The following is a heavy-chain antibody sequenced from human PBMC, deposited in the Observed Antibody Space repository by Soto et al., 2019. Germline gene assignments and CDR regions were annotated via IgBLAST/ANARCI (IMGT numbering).Heavy chain of an antibody. J-gene: IGHJ4*02. V-gene: IGHV4-30-4*01. CDR2: IYYSGST. Sequence: TLAFTCTFSGGSISSGDYYWSWIRQPPGKGLEWIGYIYYSGSTYYNPSLKSRVTISVDTSKNQFSLKLSSVTAADTAVYYCARRQIYGRYFDYWGQGTLVTVSS. CDR3: ARRQIYGRYFDY. D-gene: IGHD4-17*01. CDR1: GGSISSGDYY.